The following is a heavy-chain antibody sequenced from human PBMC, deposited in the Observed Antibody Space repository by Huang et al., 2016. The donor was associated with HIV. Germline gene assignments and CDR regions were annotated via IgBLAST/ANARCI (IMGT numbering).Heavy chain of an antibody. D-gene: IGHD1-26*01. J-gene: IGHJ3*01. CDR2: INHMGST. V-gene: IGHV4-34*01. CDR1: GGSFSGYY. Sequence: QVQLQQWGAGLLKPSETLSLTCAVSGGSFSGYYWSLIRQPPGKGLEWIGQINHMGSTDYNPSLKSRVTMSVDTSKNQFSLRLNSVSAADTAVYFCARPKLGAHDSFDVWGQGTMVTVSS. CDR3: ARPKLGAHDSFDV.